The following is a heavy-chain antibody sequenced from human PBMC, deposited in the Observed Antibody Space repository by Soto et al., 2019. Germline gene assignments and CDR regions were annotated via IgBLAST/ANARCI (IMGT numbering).Heavy chain of an antibody. Sequence: QVQLVESGGGLVQPGRSLRLSCAASVFTFSDFAMHWVRQAPGKGLEWVAVISYDGSHKSYAESVKCRFTVSRDNSMNTLYLQMSSLRVEDTAVYYCAKPMRAKYYYSGMDVWGQGTTVTVSS. CDR1: VFTFSDFA. J-gene: IGHJ6*02. CDR2: ISYDGSHK. V-gene: IGHV3-30*18. CDR3: AKPMRAKYYYSGMDV.